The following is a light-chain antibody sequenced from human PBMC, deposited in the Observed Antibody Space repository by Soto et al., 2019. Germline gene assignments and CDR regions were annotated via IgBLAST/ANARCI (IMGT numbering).Light chain of an antibody. CDR2: GAS. CDR3: QPYGSSPRT. J-gene: IGKJ1*01. V-gene: IGKV3-20*01. Sequence: EIVLTQSPGTLSLSPGERATLSCRASQSVSSSYLAWYQQKPGHAPRLLIYGASSRATGIPDRFSGSGSGTDFTLTISRLEPEVVAVYYCQPYGSSPRTLGQGTKV. CDR1: QSVSSSY.